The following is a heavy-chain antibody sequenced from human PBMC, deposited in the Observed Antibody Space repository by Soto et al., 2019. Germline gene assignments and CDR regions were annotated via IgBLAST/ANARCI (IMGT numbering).Heavy chain of an antibody. CDR3: AKDQRVVVVADTPTD. D-gene: IGHD2-15*01. CDR2: ISYDGSNK. V-gene: IGHV3-30*18. Sequence: QVQLVESGGGVVQPGRALRLSCAASGFTFSSYGMHWVRQAPGKGLEWVAVISYDGSNKYYADSVKGRFTISRDNSKNTLYLQMNSLRAEDTAVYYCAKDQRVVVVADTPTDWGQGTLVTVSS. CDR1: GFTFSSYG. J-gene: IGHJ4*02.